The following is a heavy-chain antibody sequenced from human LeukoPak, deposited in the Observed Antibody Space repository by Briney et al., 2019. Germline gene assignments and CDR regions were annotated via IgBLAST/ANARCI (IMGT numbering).Heavy chain of an antibody. CDR1: GGSISSYY. D-gene: IGHD2-15*01. V-gene: IGHV4-4*09. CDR2: IYTSGST. CDR3: ARHYFPIYCSGGSCGEWFDP. Sequence: SETLSLTCTVSGGSISSYYWSWIRQPPGKGLEWIGYIYTSGSTNYNPPLKSRVTISVDTSKNQFSLKLSSVTAADTAVYYCARHYFPIYCSGGSCGEWFDPWGQGTLVTVSS. J-gene: IGHJ5*02.